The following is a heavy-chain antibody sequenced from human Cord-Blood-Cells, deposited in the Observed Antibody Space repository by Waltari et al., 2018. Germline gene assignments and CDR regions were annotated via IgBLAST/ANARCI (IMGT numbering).Heavy chain of an antibody. J-gene: IGHJ4*02. V-gene: IGHV1-18*01. CDR1: GYTFTSHG. CDR3: ARDRGDIVGATTRFDY. CDR2: ISAYNGNT. Sequence: QVQLVQSGAAVKKPGASVKVSCKASGYTFTSHGISWVRPAPGQGIEWMGWISAYNGNTNYAQKVQGRVTMTTDTSTSTAYMELRSLRSDDTAVYYCARDRGDIVGATTRFDYWGQGTLVTVSS. D-gene: IGHD1-26*01.